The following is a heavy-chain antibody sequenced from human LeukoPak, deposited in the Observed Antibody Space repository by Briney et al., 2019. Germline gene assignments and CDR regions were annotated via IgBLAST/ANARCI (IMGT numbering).Heavy chain of an antibody. D-gene: IGHD1-1*01. CDR3: ASAGTTLCDY. J-gene: IGHJ4*02. CDR1: GYTFTGFY. Sequence: GASVKVSCKASGYTFTGFYMHWVRQAPGQGLGWMGGIIPIFGTANYAQKFQGRVTITADESTSTAYMELSSLRSEDTAVYYCASAGTTLCDYWGQGTLVTVSS. V-gene: IGHV1-69*13. CDR2: IIPIFGTA.